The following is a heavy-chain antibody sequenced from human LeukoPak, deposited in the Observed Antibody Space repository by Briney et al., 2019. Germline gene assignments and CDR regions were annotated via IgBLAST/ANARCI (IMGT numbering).Heavy chain of an antibody. Sequence: SETLSLTCTVSGGSISSGSYYWVWISQPPGKGLEWIGTIYYSGTTYYKASLKSRVTISVDTSKNQFSLRLSSVTAADTAVYYCAREVDAAAAYNWFDPWGQGTLVTVSS. J-gene: IGHJ5*02. CDR2: IYYSGTT. CDR3: AREVDAAAAYNWFDP. CDR1: GGSISSGSYY. V-gene: IGHV4-39*07. D-gene: IGHD2-2*01.